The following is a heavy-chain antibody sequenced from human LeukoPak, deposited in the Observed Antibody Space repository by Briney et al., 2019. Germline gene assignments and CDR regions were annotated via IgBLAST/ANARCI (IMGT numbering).Heavy chain of an antibody. J-gene: IGHJ6*02. D-gene: IGHD3-10*01. CDR2: ISGSGGST. Sequence: GGSLRLSCAASGFTFSSYAMSWVRQAPGKGLEWVSAISGSGGSTYYADSVKGRFTNSRDNSKNTLYLQMNSLRAEDTAVYYCTKSRWDTMVRGGPSRYYYYGMDVWGQGTTVTVSS. CDR3: TKSRWDTMVRGGPSRYYYYGMDV. CDR1: GFTFSSYA. V-gene: IGHV3-23*01.